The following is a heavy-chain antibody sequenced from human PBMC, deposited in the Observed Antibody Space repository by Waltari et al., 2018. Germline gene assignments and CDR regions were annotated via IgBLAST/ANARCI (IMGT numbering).Heavy chain of an antibody. Sequence: QVQLQQWGAGLLKPSETLSLTCAVYGGSFSGYYWNWIRQPPGKGLEWIGEINHSGSTNYNPSLKSRVTISVETSKNQFSLKLSSVTAADTAVYYCARGGWGRSGHFDYWGQGTLVTVSS. CDR1: GGSFSGYY. CDR2: INHSGST. J-gene: IGHJ4*02. CDR3: ARGGWGRSGHFDY. V-gene: IGHV4-34*01. D-gene: IGHD3-10*01.